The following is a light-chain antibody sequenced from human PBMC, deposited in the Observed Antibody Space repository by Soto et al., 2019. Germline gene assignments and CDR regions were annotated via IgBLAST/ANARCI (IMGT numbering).Light chain of an antibody. CDR2: EVS. Sequence: QSALTQPRSLSGSPGQSVAISCTGTIRDVDAYDFVSWYQHHPGKAPKLIISEVSKLPSGVSHRFSGSKSGNTASLTISGLQAEDEADYFCCSFAGSFYVFGTGTKVTVL. CDR1: IRDVDAYDF. CDR3: CSFAGSFYV. J-gene: IGLJ1*01. V-gene: IGLV2-11*01.